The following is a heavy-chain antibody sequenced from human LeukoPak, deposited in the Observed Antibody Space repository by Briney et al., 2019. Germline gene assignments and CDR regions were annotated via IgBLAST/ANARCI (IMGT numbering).Heavy chain of an antibody. V-gene: IGHV4-59*08. CDR1: GGSVSVYY. D-gene: IGHD2-15*01. Sequence: SETLSLTRTVSGGSVSVYYWSWIRQPPGKGPEWIGYIYYSGRTYYNPSLKSRVTISVDTSKNQFSLNLSSVTAADTAVYFCARTKLGFCSGGSCYRYFDNWGQGTLVTVSS. CDR3: ARTKLGFCSGGSCYRYFDN. CDR2: IYYSGRT. J-gene: IGHJ4*02.